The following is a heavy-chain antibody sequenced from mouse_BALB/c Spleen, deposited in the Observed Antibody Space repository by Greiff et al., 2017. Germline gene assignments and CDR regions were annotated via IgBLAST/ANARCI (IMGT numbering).Heavy chain of an antibody. CDR2: ISSGSSTI. J-gene: IGHJ3*01. CDR1: GFTFSSFG. Sequence: EVKLMESGGGLVQPGGSRKLSCAASGFTFSSFGMHWVRQAPEKGLEWVAYISSGSSTIYYADTVKGRFTISRDNPKNTLFLQMTSLRSEDTAMYYCARSGSPEDSSGYGFAYWGQGTLVTVSA. V-gene: IGHV5-17*02. D-gene: IGHD3-2*01. CDR3: ARSGSPEDSSGYGFAY.